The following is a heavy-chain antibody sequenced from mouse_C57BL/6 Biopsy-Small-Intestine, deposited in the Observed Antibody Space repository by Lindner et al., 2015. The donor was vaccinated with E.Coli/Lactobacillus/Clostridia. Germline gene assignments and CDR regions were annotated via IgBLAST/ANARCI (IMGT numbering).Heavy chain of an antibody. D-gene: IGHD1-1*01. CDR2: TLHSGVT. V-gene: IGHV3-3*01. CDR1: GFSINSDCY. CDR3: TRDRGYGSYYWYFDV. J-gene: IGHJ1*03. Sequence: VQLQESGPSLVRPSQTLSLTCTVTGFSINSDCYWIWIRQFPGNKLGYIGYTLHSGVTYYNPSLESRTYISRDTSKNQFSLKLTSVTTEDTATYYCTRDRGYGSYYWYFDVWGTGTTVTVSS.